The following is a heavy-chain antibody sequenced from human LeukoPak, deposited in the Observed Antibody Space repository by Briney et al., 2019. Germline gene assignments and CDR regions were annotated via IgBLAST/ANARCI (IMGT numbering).Heavy chain of an antibody. J-gene: IGHJ3*02. CDR3: ARDPREDYYDSSGAFDI. Sequence: SVKVSCKASGGTFSSYATSWVRQAPGQGLEWMGRIIPIFGIANYAQKFQGRVTITADKSTSTAYMELGSLRSEDTAVYYCARDPREDYYDSSGAFDIWGQGTMVTVSS. CDR2: IIPIFGIA. V-gene: IGHV1-69*04. CDR1: GGTFSSYA. D-gene: IGHD3-22*01.